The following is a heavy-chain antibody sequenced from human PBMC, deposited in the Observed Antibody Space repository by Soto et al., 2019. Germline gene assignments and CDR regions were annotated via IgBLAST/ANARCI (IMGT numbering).Heavy chain of an antibody. Sequence: GGSLRLSCAASGFTFSSYGMHWVRQAPGKGLEWVAVISYDGSNKYYADSVKGRFTISRDNSKNTLYLQMNSLRAEDTAVYYCAKDTLYFTMIVARLDAFDIWGQGTMVTVSS. V-gene: IGHV3-30*18. D-gene: IGHD3-22*01. CDR3: AKDTLYFTMIVARLDAFDI. J-gene: IGHJ3*02. CDR1: GFTFSSYG. CDR2: ISYDGSNK.